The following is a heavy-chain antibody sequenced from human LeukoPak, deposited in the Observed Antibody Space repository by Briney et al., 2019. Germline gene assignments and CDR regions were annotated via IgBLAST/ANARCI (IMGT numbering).Heavy chain of an antibody. V-gene: IGHV4-34*01. D-gene: IGHD3-16*01. CDR2: INHSGST. J-gene: IGHJ4*02. Sequence: PSETLSLTCAVYGGSFSGYYWNWIRQPPGKGLEWIGEINHSGSTNYNPSLKSRVIISVDTSNNQFSLKLSSVTAADTAVYYCARLMRPFDYWGQGTLVTVSS. CDR3: ARLMRPFDY. CDR1: GGSFSGYY.